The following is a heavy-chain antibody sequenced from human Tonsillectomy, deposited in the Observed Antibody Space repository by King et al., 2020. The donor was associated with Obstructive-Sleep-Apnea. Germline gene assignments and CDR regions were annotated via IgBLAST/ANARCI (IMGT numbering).Heavy chain of an antibody. J-gene: IGHJ4*02. CDR3: TRVGTYYYDSSGYRYFDY. D-gene: IGHD3-22*01. CDR1: GGSISSGDYY. CDR2: IYYSGST. Sequence: QLQESGPGLVKPSQTLSLTCTVSGGSISSGDYYWSWIRQPPGKGLEWIGYIYYSGSTYYNPSLKSRVTISVDTAKNQFSLKLSSVTAADTAVYYCTRVGTYYYDSSGYRYFDYWGQGTLVTVSS. V-gene: IGHV4-30-4*01.